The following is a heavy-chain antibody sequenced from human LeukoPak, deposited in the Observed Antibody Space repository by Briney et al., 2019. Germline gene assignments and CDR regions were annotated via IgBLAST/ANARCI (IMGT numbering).Heavy chain of an antibody. J-gene: IGHJ5*02. Sequence: SQTLSLTCTVSGGSISSGDYYWSWIRQPPGKGMEWIAYMYYSGSTYYNPSLKSRVTMSADTSKNQLSLKLSSVTAADTAVYYCARPYYYDSRIDPWGQGILVTVSS. CDR1: GGSISSGDYY. V-gene: IGHV4-30-4*01. CDR2: MYYSGST. D-gene: IGHD3-22*01. CDR3: ARPYYYDSRIDP.